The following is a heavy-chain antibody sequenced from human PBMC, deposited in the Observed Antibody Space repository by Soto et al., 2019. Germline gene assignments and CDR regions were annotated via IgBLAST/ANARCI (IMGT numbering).Heavy chain of an antibody. CDR3: TREVPFNYVVDY. D-gene: IGHD1-7*01. CDR2: IRSKAYGGTT. J-gene: IGHJ4*02. Sequence: GGPMRVSRTAAGVTFGDYAGSCFRQDPGKGLEWVGFIRSKAYGGTTEYAASVKGRFTISRDDSKSIAYLQMNSLKTEDTAVYSCTREVPFNYVVDYWGQGTLVTVSS. V-gene: IGHV3-49*03. CDR1: GVTFGDYA.